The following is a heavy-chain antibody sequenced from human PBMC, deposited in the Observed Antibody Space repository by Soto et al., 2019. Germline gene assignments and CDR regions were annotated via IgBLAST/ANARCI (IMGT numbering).Heavy chain of an antibody. D-gene: IGHD1-26*01. Sequence: GGSLRLSCAASGFTVSSNYMSWVRQAPGKGLEWVSVIYSGGSTYYADSVKGRFTISRDNSKNTLYLQMNSLRAEDTAVYYCARESRWELRHLDYWGQGTLVTVSS. J-gene: IGHJ4*02. CDR1: GFTVSSNY. CDR2: IYSGGST. CDR3: ARESRWELRHLDY. V-gene: IGHV3-53*01.